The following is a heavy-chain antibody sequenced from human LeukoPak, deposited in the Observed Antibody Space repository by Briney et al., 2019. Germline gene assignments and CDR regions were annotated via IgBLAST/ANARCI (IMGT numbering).Heavy chain of an antibody. CDR3: ATHGYSELRYFDWSTNE. CDR1: GFTFSSYW. CDR2: IKEDGSEK. Sequence: GGSLRLSCAASGFTFSSYWMSWVRQAPGKGLEWVANIKEDGSEKYYVDSVKGRFTISRDNAKKSLYLQMDSLRAEDTAVYYCATHGYSELRYFDWSTNEWGQGTLVTVSS. D-gene: IGHD3-9*01. J-gene: IGHJ4*02. V-gene: IGHV3-7*01.